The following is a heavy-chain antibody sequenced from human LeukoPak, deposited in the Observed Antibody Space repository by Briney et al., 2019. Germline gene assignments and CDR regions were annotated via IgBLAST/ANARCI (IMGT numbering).Heavy chain of an antibody. V-gene: IGHV4-59*01. CDR1: GGSISSYY. CDR2: IYYSGSS. J-gene: IGHJ4*02. Sequence: SGTLSLTCTVSGGSISSYYWSWIRQPPGKGLEWIGYIYYSGSSNYNPSLKSRVTISVDTSKNQFSLKLSSVTAADTAVYYCARALDYWGQGTLVTVCS. CDR3: ARALDY.